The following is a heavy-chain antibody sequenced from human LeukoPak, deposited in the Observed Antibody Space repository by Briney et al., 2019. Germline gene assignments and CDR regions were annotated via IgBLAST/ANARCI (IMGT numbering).Heavy chain of an antibody. CDR2: IYYSGST. CDR3: ARGGSSWYADY. V-gene: IGHV4-59*01. D-gene: IGHD6-13*01. J-gene: IGHJ4*02. Sequence: PSETLSLTCTVSGGSLSSYYWSWIRQPPGKGLEWIGYIYYSGSTNYQPSPKSRVTISVDTSKSQFSLKLSSVSAADTAVYYCARGGSSWYADYWGQGTLVTVSS. CDR1: GGSLSSYY.